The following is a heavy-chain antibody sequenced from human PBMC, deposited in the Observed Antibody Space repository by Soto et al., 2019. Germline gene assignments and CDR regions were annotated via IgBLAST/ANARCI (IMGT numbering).Heavy chain of an antibody. Sequence: ASVKVSCKASGYTFTSYYINWVRQATGQGLEWMGWMNTNSGNTGYAQKFQGRVTMTRNTSISTAYMELSGLRSEDTAVYYCARVARRYFDWAKPSFYGMDVWGQGTTVTVSS. J-gene: IGHJ6*02. V-gene: IGHV1-8*01. CDR3: ARVARRYFDWAKPSFYGMDV. CDR2: MNTNSGNT. CDR1: GYTFTSYY. D-gene: IGHD3-9*01.